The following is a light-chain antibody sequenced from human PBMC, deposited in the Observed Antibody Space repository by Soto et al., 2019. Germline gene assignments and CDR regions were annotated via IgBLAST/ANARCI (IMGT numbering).Light chain of an antibody. CDR2: GAS. CDR3: HQYGSSPLYT. V-gene: IGKV3-20*01. J-gene: IGKJ2*01. Sequence: EIVMTQSPATLSVSPGERATLSCKASQSVSSSYLAWYQQKPGQAPRLLIYGASSRATGIPDRFSGSGSGTDFTLTISRLEPEDLAVYYCHQYGSSPLYTFGQGTKLEIK. CDR1: QSVSSSY.